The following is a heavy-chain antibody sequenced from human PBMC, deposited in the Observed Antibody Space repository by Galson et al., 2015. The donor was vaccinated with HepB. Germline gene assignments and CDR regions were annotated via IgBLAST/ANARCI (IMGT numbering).Heavy chain of an antibody. CDR2: ISGSGSTT. Sequence: SLRLSCAASGFTFSTYAMSWVRQAPGKGLEWVSAISGSGSTTYYADSVKGRFTISRDNAEKSLFLQLNSLRVEDTALYYCAAQHPAYCGGDCSQFDYWGQGTLVTVSS. V-gene: IGHV3-23*01. CDR1: GFTFSTYA. D-gene: IGHD2-21*02. J-gene: IGHJ4*02. CDR3: AAQHPAYCGGDCSQFDY.